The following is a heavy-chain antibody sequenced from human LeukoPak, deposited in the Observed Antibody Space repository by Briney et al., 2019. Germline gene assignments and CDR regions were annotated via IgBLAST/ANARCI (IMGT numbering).Heavy chain of an antibody. Sequence: GGSLRLSCAASGFTFSNYAMHWVRQAPGKGLEWVAVISYDGSNKYYADSVKGRFTISRDNSKNTLYVQMNSLRAEDTAVFYCAKAVGGTYYDILTGSSLDYWGQGTLVTVSS. J-gene: IGHJ4*02. CDR3: AKAVGGTYYDILTGSSLDY. CDR1: GFTFSNYA. CDR2: ISYDGSNK. D-gene: IGHD3-9*01. V-gene: IGHV3-30*18.